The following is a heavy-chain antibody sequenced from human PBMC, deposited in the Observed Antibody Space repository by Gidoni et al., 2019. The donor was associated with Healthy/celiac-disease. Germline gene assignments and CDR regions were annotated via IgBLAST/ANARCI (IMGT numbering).Heavy chain of an antibody. CDR3: ARAPSGSYWGGNAFDI. CDR1: GFTFSSHD. J-gene: IGHJ3*02. CDR2: IGTAGYT. V-gene: IGHV3-13*01. D-gene: IGHD1-26*01. Sequence: EVQLVESGGGLVQPGGSLRLSCAASGFTFSSHDMHWVRQATGKGLEWVSAIGTAGYTYYPGSVKGRFTISRENAKNSLYLQMNSLRAGDTAVYYCARAPSGSYWGGNAFDIWGQGTMVTVSS.